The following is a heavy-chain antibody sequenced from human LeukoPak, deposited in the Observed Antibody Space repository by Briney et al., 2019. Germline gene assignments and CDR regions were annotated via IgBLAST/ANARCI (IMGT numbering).Heavy chain of an antibody. CDR1: GYTFTSYY. CDR3: ARDLYYYDSSGYYYDSGDY. V-gene: IGHV1-46*01. Sequence: ASVKVSCKASGYTFTSYYMHWVRQAPGQGLEWMGLINPSGGSTSYAQKFQGRVTVTRDTSTSTVYMELSSMRSEDTAVYYCARDLYYYDSSGYYYDSGDYWGQGTLVTVSS. J-gene: IGHJ4*02. D-gene: IGHD3-22*01. CDR2: INPSGGST.